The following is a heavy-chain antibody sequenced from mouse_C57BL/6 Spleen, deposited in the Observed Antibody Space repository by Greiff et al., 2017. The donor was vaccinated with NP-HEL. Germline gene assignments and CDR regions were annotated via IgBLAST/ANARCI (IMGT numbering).Heavy chain of an antibody. CDR2: ISSGSSTI. CDR3: ARGPKIITTVVDWYFDV. J-gene: IGHJ1*03. D-gene: IGHD1-1*01. Sequence: EVQLVESGGGLVKPGGSPKLSCAASGFTFSDYGMHWVRQAPEKGLEWVAYISSGSSTIYYADTVTGRFTISRDNAKNTLFLQMTSLRSEDTAMYYCARGPKIITTVVDWYFDVWGTGTTVTVSS. CDR1: GFTFSDYG. V-gene: IGHV5-17*01.